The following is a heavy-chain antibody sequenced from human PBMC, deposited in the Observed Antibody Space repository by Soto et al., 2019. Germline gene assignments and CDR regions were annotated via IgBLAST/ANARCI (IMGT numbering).Heavy chain of an antibody. D-gene: IGHD4-17*01. Sequence: EVQLVESGGGLVKPGGSLRLSCAASGFTFSNAWMSWVRQAPGKGLEWVGRIKSKTDGGTTDYAAPVKGRFTISRDDSKNTLYLQMNSVKTEDTAVYYCTTDRYGDEYRSFDYWGQGTLVTVSS. V-gene: IGHV3-15*01. CDR2: IKSKTDGGTT. CDR3: TTDRYGDEYRSFDY. J-gene: IGHJ4*02. CDR1: GFTFSNAW.